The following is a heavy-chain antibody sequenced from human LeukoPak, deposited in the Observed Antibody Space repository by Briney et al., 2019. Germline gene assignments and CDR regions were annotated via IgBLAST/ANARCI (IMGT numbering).Heavy chain of an antibody. CDR2: INSDGSRT. CDR3: ARGSWSAADTNIDY. V-gene: IGHV3-74*01. CDR1: GFTLSTYW. J-gene: IGHJ4*02. Sequence: GGSLRLSCAASGFTLSTYWMHWVRQGPGKGLVWVSCINSDGSRTTYADSVKGRFTISRDNAKNTLYLQMNTLGVEDAAVYYCARGSWSAADTNIDYWGQGTLVTVSS. D-gene: IGHD6-13*01.